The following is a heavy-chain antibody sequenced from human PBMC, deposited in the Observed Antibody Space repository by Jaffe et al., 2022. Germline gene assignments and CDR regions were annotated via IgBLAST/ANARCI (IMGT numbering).Heavy chain of an antibody. CDR2: IIPIFGTA. D-gene: IGHD5-12*01. CDR3: ARDADDQRGYSGYDNNYYYYMDV. V-gene: IGHV1-69*05. J-gene: IGHJ6*03. CDR1: GGTFSSYA. Sequence: QVQLVQSGAEVKKPGSSVKVSCKASGGTFSSYAISWVRQAPGQGLEWMGGIIPIFGTANYAQKFQGRVTITTDESTSTAYMELSSLRSEDTAVYYCARDADDQRGYSGYDNNYYYYMDVWGKGTTVTVSS.